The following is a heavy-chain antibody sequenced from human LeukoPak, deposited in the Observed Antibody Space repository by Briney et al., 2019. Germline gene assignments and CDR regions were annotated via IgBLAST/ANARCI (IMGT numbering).Heavy chain of an antibody. J-gene: IGHJ4*02. Sequence: SETLSLTCTVSGGSISSSSYYWGWIRQPPGKGLEWIGSIYYSGSTYYNPSLKSRVTISVDTSKNQFSLKLSSVTAADTAVYYYARVTTSYFFDYWGQGTLVTVSS. V-gene: IGHV4-39*01. CDR3: ARVTTSYFFDY. CDR1: GGSISSSSYY. D-gene: IGHD1-14*01. CDR2: IYYSGST.